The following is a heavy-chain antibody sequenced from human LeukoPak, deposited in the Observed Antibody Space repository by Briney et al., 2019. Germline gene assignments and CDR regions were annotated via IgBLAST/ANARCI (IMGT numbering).Heavy chain of an antibody. V-gene: IGHV3-21*01. J-gene: IGHJ4*02. CDR2: ISSSSYI. D-gene: IGHD5/OR15-5a*01. CDR1: GFTFSSYS. Sequence: GGSLRLSCAASGFTFSSYSMNWVRQAPGKGLEWVSSISSSSYIYYADSVKGRFTISRDNAKNSLYLQMNSLRAEDTAVYYCARDLAIGGLPTYFDYWGQGTLVTVSS. CDR3: ARDLAIGGLPTYFDY.